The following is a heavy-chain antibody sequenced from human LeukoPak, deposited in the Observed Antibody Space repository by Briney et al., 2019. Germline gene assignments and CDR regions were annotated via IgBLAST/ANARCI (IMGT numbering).Heavy chain of an antibody. CDR2: IYYSGSST. V-gene: IGHV4-59*01. Sequence: SETLSLTCTVSGGSMSGFFWTWVRQPPWRGLEWIGSIYYSGSSTKYNPSLKNRVTISIDTSKSQFSLNLNSATAADTAVYYCAKTSRHFYGSGTNLTPWPAGMDVWGQGTTVTVSS. J-gene: IGHJ6*02. CDR1: GGSMSGFF. D-gene: IGHD3-10*01. CDR3: AKTSRHFYGSGTNLTPWPAGMDV.